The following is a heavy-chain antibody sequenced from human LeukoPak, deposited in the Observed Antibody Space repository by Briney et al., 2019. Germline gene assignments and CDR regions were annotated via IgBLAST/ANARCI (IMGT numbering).Heavy chain of an antibody. J-gene: IGHJ4*02. CDR1: GGSISSYY. V-gene: IGHV4-59*01. D-gene: IGHD3-3*01. Sequence: SETLSLTCTVSGGSISSYYWSWLRQPPGKGLEWIGYIYYSGSTNYNPSLMSRVTISVDTSKNQFSLKLSSVTAADTAVYYCASGSSYDFWSGYYLGPFDYWGQGTLVTVSS. CDR3: ASGSSYDFWSGYYLGPFDY. CDR2: IYYSGST.